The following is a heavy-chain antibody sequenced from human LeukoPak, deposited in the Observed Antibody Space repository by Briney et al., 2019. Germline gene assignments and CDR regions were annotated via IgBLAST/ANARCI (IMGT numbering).Heavy chain of an antibody. CDR3: AKGGSSSWDYFDY. Sequence: PGGSLRLSCAASGFTFSSYWMHWVRQAPGKGLVWVSAFSGSGTSTYYADSVKGRFTISRDNSKNTLYLQMNSLRADDTAVYYCAKGGSSSWDYFDYWGQGTLVTVSS. CDR2: FSGSGTST. V-gene: IGHV3-23*01. CDR1: GFTFSSYW. D-gene: IGHD6-13*01. J-gene: IGHJ4*02.